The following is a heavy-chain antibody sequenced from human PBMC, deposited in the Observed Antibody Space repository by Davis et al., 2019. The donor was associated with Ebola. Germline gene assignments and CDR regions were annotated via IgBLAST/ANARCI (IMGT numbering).Heavy chain of an antibody. CDR1: GGTFSSYA. CDR2: IIPIFGTA. D-gene: IGHD3-16*01. CDR3: ARGSELPGHSAAYGDY. V-gene: IGHV1-69*13. J-gene: IGHJ4*02. Sequence: SVKVSCKASGGTFSSYAISWVRQAPGQGLEWMGGIIPIFGTANYAQKFQGRVTITADESTSTAYMELSSLRSEDTAVYYCARGSELPGHSAAYGDYWGQGALVTVSS.